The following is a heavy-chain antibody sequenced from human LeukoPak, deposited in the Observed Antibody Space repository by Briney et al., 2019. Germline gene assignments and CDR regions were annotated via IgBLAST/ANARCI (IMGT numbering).Heavy chain of an antibody. CDR2: INDSGRRT. D-gene: IGHD6-13*01. CDR1: GFIFSTYR. J-gene: IGHJ4*02. CDR3: AKVTAAAGLIIDY. V-gene: IGHV3-23*01. Sequence: GGSLRLSCAASGFIFSTYRMSWVRQAPGKGLEWVSLINDSGRRTYYADSVKGRFTVSRDNSKYTLYLQMNSLRAEDTAVYYCAKVTAAAGLIIDYWGQGTLVTVSS.